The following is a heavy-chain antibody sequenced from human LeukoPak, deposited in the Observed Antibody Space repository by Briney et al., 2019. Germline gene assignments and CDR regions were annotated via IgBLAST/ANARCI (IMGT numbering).Heavy chain of an antibody. Sequence: PSETLSLTCTVSGGSITSSSYYWVWLRQPPGKGLEWIGSIFHSGSTYYNASLKSRVSISVDTARNQFSLKLSSVTAADTAVYYCARDVFSGSYCFSWFDPWGQGTLVTVSS. V-gene: IGHV4-39*07. J-gene: IGHJ5*02. CDR3: ARDVFSGSYCFSWFDP. CDR1: GGSITSSSYY. CDR2: IFHSGST. D-gene: IGHD1-26*01.